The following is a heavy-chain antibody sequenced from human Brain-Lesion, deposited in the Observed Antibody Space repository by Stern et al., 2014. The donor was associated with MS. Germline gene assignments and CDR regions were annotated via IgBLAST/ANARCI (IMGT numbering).Heavy chain of an antibody. CDR1: GYIFTGYY. J-gene: IGHJ6*02. V-gene: IGHV1-2*02. Sequence: VQLVESGAEVKKPGASGKVSCKTSGYIFTGYYIHWVRQAPGQRLEWMAWINPNTGGTTDAQKFQGRVTMSRDTSISTAYVELSSLTSDDTAVYYCARDQRGITIFGVVTDYYYLGMDVWGQGTTVTVSS. D-gene: IGHD3-3*01. CDR3: ARDQRGITIFGVVTDYYYLGMDV. CDR2: INPNTGGT.